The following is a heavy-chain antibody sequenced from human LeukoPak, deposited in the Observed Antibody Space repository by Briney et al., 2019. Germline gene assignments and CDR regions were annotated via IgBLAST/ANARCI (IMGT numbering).Heavy chain of an antibody. Sequence: ASVKVSCKASGYTFTSYGISWVRQAPGQGLEWMGWISAYNGNANYAQKLQGRVTMTTDTSTSTAYMELRSLRSDDTAVYYCARGGSDYGGNSRVPNYWGQGTLVTVSS. CDR3: ARGGSDYGGNSRVPNY. J-gene: IGHJ4*02. CDR2: ISAYNGNA. D-gene: IGHD4-23*01. CDR1: GYTFTSYG. V-gene: IGHV1-18*01.